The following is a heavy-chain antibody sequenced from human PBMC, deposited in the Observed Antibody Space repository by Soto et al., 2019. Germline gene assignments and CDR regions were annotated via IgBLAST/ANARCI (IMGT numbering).Heavy chain of an antibody. J-gene: IGHJ3*02. CDR3: AKEMTTVVTFAFDI. CDR2: IKQDGSEK. D-gene: IGHD4-17*01. Sequence: PGGSLRLSCAASGFTFSSYWMSWVRQAPGKGLEWVANIKQDGSEKYYVDSVKGRFTISRDNSKNTLYLQMNSLRAEDTAVYYCAKEMTTVVTFAFDIWGQGTMVTVSS. CDR1: GFTFSSYW. V-gene: IGHV3-7*01.